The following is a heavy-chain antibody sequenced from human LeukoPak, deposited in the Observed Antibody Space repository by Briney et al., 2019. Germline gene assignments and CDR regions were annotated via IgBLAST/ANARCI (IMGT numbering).Heavy chain of an antibody. Sequence: GGSLTLSCAASGFTFSSYSINWVRQAPGKGLEWVSSISTSGDYIYYADSVKGRFTMSRDNAKNSLYLQMDSLRAEDTAVYYCARDLVLSRSVGASEKVDYWGQGTLVTVSS. CDR1: GFTFSSYS. V-gene: IGHV3-21*01. CDR2: ISTSGDYI. CDR3: ARDLVLSRSVGASEKVDY. D-gene: IGHD1-26*01. J-gene: IGHJ4*02.